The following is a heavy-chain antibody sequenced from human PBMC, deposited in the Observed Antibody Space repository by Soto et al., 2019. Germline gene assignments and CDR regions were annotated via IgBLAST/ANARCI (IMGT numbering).Heavy chain of an antibody. CDR1: GYTFTTYY. J-gene: IGHJ3*02. D-gene: IGHD3-22*01. CDR3: ARAGYYDSSGYDGFDI. CDR2: IDPRAGSA. V-gene: IGHV1-46*01. Sequence: QVQLVQSGAEVKKPGASVRVSCKASGYTFTTYYLHWLRKPPDQGLEWMGIIDPRAGSASHAQNFQGRVTMTRDTSTRTVYMDLRSLRSEDTAVYYCARAGYYDSSGYDGFDIWGQGTMVTVSS.